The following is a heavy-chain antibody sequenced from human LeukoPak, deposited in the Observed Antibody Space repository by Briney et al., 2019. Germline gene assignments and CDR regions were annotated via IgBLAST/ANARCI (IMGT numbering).Heavy chain of an antibody. V-gene: IGHV3-21*04. Sequence: GGSLRLSRAASGFTFSSYSMNWVRQAPGKGLEWVSSISSSSSYIYYADSVKGRFTISRDNAKNSLYLQMNSLRAEDTALYYCAKGDGDTMVRGSPFDYWGQGTLVTVSS. J-gene: IGHJ4*02. CDR2: ISSSSSYI. CDR3: AKGDGDTMVRGSPFDY. CDR1: GFTFSSYS. D-gene: IGHD3-10*01.